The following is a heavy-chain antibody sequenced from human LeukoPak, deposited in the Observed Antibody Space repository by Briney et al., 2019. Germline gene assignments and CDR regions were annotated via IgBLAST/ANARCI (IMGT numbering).Heavy chain of an antibody. Sequence: SETLSLTCAVYGGSFSGYYWSWIRQPPGKGLEWIGESNHSGSTNYNPSLKSRVTISVDTSKNQFSLKLSSVTAADTAVYYCARARLLVVVAAKESSWFDPWGQGTLVTVSS. D-gene: IGHD2-15*01. CDR1: GGSFSGYY. J-gene: IGHJ5*02. V-gene: IGHV4-34*01. CDR2: SNHSGST. CDR3: ARARLLVVVAAKESSWFDP.